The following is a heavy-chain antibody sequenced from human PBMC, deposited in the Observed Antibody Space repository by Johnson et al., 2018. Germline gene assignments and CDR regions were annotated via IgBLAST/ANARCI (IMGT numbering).Heavy chain of an antibody. CDR1: GFIFSSYW. J-gene: IGHJ1*01. V-gene: IGHV3-7*01. CDR2: IKQDGSEK. Sequence: VQLQESGGGLVQPGGSLRLSCAASGFIFSSYWMSWVRQAPGKGLEWVANIKQDGSEKYNVDSVKGRFTISRDNAKKSLYLQMNSPRAEDTAVYYCARDHTYRSSWLHLEYFQHWGQGTLVTVSS. D-gene: IGHD6-13*01. CDR3: ARDHTYRSSWLHLEYFQH.